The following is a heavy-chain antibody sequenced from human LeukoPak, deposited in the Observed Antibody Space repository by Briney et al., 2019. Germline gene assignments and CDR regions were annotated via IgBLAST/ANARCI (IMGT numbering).Heavy chain of an antibody. J-gene: IGHJ4*02. CDR2: MYYRGNT. CDR1: GGSISSSNFY. V-gene: IGHV4-39*01. D-gene: IGHD3-16*01. CDR3: ARRGTTANWGLGEFDY. Sequence: SETLSLTCTVSGGSISSSNFYWGWIRQPPGKGLEWIGTMYYRGNTYYNPSLKSRVTMSVEMSKNQFSLKLSSVTAADTAVYYCARRGTTANWGLGEFDYWGQGTLVTVSS.